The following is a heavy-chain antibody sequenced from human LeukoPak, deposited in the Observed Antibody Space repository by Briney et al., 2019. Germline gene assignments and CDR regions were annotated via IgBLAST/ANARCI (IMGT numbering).Heavy chain of an antibody. Sequence: ASVKVSCKASGYTFTSYGISWVRQAPGQGLEWMGWISAYNGNTNYAQKLQGRVTMTTDTSTSTAYMELRSLRSDDTAVYYCARVDAGRVQLWKNDYWGQGTLVTVSS. CDR1: GYTFTSYG. V-gene: IGHV1-18*01. CDR3: ARVDAGRVQLWKNDY. J-gene: IGHJ4*02. CDR2: ISAYNGNT. D-gene: IGHD5-18*01.